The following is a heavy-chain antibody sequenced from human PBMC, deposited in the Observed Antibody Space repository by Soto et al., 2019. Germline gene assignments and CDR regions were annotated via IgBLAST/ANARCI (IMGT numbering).Heavy chain of an antibody. CDR3: ARAQGYCISTSCYFDAFDI. CDR2: IYSSGDT. J-gene: IGHJ3*02. D-gene: IGHD2-2*01. Sequence: SETLSLTCTVSGGSISSDYWSWIRQPPGKGLEWIGYIYSSGDTNYHPSLKSRVTISVATSKNQFSLRLSSVTAADTAVYYCARAQGYCISTSCYFDAFDIWGQGTMVTVSS. V-gene: IGHV4-59*01. CDR1: GGSISSDY.